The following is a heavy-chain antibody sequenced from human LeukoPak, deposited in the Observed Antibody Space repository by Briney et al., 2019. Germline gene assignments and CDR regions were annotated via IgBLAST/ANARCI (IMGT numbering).Heavy chain of an antibody. V-gene: IGHV4-59*01. CDR2: IYYSGST. CDR3: ARYDFWSGDFDY. J-gene: IGHJ4*02. D-gene: IGHD3-3*01. Sequence: SETLSLTCTVSGGSISSYYWSWIRQPPGRGLEWIGYIYYSGSTNYNPSLKSRVTISVDTSKNQFSLKLSSVTAADTAVYYCARYDFWSGDFDYWGQGTLVTVSS. CDR1: GGSISSYY.